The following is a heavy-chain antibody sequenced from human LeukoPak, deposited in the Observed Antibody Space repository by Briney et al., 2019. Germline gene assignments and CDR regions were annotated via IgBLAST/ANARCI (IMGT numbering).Heavy chain of an antibody. CDR2: IWYDGSNK. V-gene: IGHV3-33*01. CDR3: ARGQQLAMVDY. J-gene: IGHJ4*02. D-gene: IGHD6-13*01. CDR1: GFTFGSYG. Sequence: GGSLRLSCAASGFTFGSYGMHWVRQAPGKGLEWVAVIWYDGSNKYYADSVKGRFTISRDNSKNTLYLQMNSLRAEDTAVYYCARGQQLAMVDYWGQGTLVTVSS.